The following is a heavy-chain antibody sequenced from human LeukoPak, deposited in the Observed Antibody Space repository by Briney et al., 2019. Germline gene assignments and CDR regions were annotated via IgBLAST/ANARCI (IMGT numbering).Heavy chain of an antibody. Sequence: ASVKVSCKASGYTFTSYYMHWVRQAPGQGLEWMGIINPSGGSTSYAQKFQGRVTMTRDTSTSTVYMELSNLRSEDTVVYFCARHPYYYDSSGYYYYWGQGTLVTVSS. CDR1: GYTFTSYY. J-gene: IGHJ4*02. CDR3: ARHPYYYDSSGYYYY. D-gene: IGHD3-22*01. CDR2: INPSGGST. V-gene: IGHV1-46*01.